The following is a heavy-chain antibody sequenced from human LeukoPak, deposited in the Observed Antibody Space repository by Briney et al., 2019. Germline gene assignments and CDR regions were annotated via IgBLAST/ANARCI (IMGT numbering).Heavy chain of an antibody. CDR3: ARDRGAGYYYYYYMDV. Sequence: QPGGSLRLSCAASGFTFSSYAMHWVRQAPGKGLEWVAVISYDGSNKYYADSVKGRFTISRDNSKNTLYLQMNSLRAEDTAVYYCARDRGAGYYYYYYMDVWGKGTTVTVSS. CDR1: GFTFSSYA. V-gene: IGHV3-30*04. J-gene: IGHJ6*03. CDR2: ISYDGSNK. D-gene: IGHD3-10*01.